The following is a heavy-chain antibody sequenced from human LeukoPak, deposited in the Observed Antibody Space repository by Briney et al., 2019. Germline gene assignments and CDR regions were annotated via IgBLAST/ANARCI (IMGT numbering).Heavy chain of an antibody. CDR2: INPNSGGT. CDR3: ARGSGMAAADLGDY. D-gene: IGHD6-13*01. Sequence: APVKVSCKASGSTFTGYYMNWVRQAPGQGLEWMGWINPNSGGTNYAQKFQGRVTMTRDTSISTAYMELSRLRSDDTAVYYCARGSGMAAADLGDYWGQGTLVTVSS. J-gene: IGHJ4*02. V-gene: IGHV1-2*02. CDR1: GSTFTGYY.